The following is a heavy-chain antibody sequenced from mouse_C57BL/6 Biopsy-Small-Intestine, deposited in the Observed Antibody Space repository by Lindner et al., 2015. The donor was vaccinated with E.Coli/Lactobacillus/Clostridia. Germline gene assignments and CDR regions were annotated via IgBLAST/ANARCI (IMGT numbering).Heavy chain of an antibody. CDR3: ARSYYGNYDPYFDY. V-gene: IGHV2-9-1*01. Sequence: VQLQESGPGLVAPSQSLSITCTVSGFSLASYAISWVRQPPGKGLEWLGVIWTGGGTNYNSALKSRLSISKDNSKSQVFLKMNSLQTDDTARYYCARSYYGNYDPYFDYWGQGTTLTVSS. CDR2: IWTGGGT. CDR1: GFSLASYA. D-gene: IGHD2-10*01. J-gene: IGHJ2*01.